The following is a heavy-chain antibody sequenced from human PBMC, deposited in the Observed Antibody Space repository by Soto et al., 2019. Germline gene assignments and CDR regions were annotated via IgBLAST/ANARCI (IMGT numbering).Heavy chain of an antibody. Sequence: SETLSLTCSVSGGSVRTGSYHWSWIRQPPGKGLEWIGFIPNNGSPDYNPSLKSRVVVSIDRSKNQFSLKVNSVTAADTAVYLCARIGWGGDSWGQGNLVTVSS. CDR3: ARIGWGGDS. CDR1: GGSVRTGSYH. CDR2: IPNNGSP. J-gene: IGHJ4*02. D-gene: IGHD7-27*01. V-gene: IGHV4-61*01.